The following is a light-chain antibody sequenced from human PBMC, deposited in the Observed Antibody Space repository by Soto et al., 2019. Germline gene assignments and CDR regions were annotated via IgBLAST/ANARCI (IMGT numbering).Light chain of an antibody. V-gene: IGLV2-23*02. CDR3: CSYAGRSTDV. Sequence: QSALTQPAYVSGSPGQSITISCTGTSSDVGSYNLVSWYQQHPGKAPKLMIYDVIKRPSGVSNRFSGSKSGNTASLTISGLQAEDEADYYCCSYAGRSTDVFGTGTKLTVL. CDR2: DVI. CDR1: SSDVGSYNL. J-gene: IGLJ1*01.